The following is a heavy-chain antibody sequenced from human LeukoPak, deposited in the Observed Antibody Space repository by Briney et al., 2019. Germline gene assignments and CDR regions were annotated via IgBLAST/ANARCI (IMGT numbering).Heavy chain of an antibody. J-gene: IGHJ4*02. V-gene: IGHV3-30*03. CDR3: ATYGDSHFDY. CDR1: GFTFSSYG. D-gene: IGHD4-17*01. CDR2: ISYDGTNK. Sequence: GTSLRLSCAASGFTFSSYGMNWVRQAPGKGLEWVAVISYDGTNKFYVDSLRGRFTISRDNSKNTLYLQMNSLRAEDTAVYYCATYGDSHFDYWGQGTLVTVSS.